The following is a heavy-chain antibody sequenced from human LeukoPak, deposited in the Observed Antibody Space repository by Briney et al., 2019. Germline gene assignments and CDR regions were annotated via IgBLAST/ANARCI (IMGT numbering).Heavy chain of an antibody. J-gene: IGHJ4*02. CDR3: ARDIVVVPPPPKVIDY. Sequence: ASVTVSCTASGYTFTVYYMDWVRQAPGQGLERMGWINPNSGGTNYAQKFQGRVIMTRDTSISTAYMELSRVSSDDTAVYYCARDIVVVPPPPKVIDYWGQGTLVTVSS. CDR2: INPNSGGT. CDR1: GYTFTVYY. V-gene: IGHV1-2*02. D-gene: IGHD2-2*01.